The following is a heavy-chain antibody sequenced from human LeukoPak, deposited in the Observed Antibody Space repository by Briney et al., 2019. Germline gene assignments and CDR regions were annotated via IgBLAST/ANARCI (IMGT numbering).Heavy chain of an antibody. V-gene: IGHV4-59*01. Sequence: SETLSLTCTVSGGSISSYYWSWIRQPPGKGLEWIGYIYYSGSTNYNPSLKSRVTISVDTSKNQFSLKLSSVTSADTAVYYCAREEADSSGHYYVPRWYFDFWGRGTLVTVSS. D-gene: IGHD3-22*01. CDR1: GGSISSYY. CDR2: IYYSGST. CDR3: AREEADSSGHYYVPRWYFDF. J-gene: IGHJ2*01.